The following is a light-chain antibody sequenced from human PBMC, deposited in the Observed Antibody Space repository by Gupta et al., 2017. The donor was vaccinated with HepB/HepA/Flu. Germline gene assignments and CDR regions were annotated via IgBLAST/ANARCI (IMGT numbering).Light chain of an antibody. V-gene: IGLV2-23*02. J-gene: IGLJ2*01. CDR3: CSYAGSTTHVL. CDR1: SGDVGSYNL. Sequence: QSALTQPASVSGSPGQSITISCTGTSGDVGSYNLVSWYQQHPGKAPKLMIYEVSKRPSGVSDRFSGSKSGNTASLTISGLQAEDEADYYCCSYAGSTTHVLFGGGTKLTVL. CDR2: EVS.